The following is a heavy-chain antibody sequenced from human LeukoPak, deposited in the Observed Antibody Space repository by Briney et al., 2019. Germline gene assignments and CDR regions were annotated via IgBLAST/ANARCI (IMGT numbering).Heavy chain of an antibody. CDR2: IIPILGIA. CDR1: GGTFSSYA. D-gene: IGHD6-19*01. CDR3: ARDSATPPGGWVN. Sequence: ASVKVSCKASGGTFSSYAISWVRQAPGQGLEWMGRIIPILGIANYAQKFQGRVTITADKSTSTAYMELSSLRSEDTAVYYCARDSATPPGGWVNWGQGTLVTVSS. J-gene: IGHJ4*02. V-gene: IGHV1-69*04.